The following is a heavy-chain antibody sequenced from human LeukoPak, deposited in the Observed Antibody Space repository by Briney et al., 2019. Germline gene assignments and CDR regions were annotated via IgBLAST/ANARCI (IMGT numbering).Heavy chain of an antibody. D-gene: IGHD6-13*01. CDR2: IYPGDSYT. CDR1: GYSFTSYW. V-gene: IGHV5-51*01. Sequence: GESLKISCKGSGYSFTSYWIGWVRQMPGKGLEWMGIIYPGDSYTNYSPSFQGHVTISADKSISTAYLQWSSLKASDTAMYYCARPGYSSSWVNWFDPWGQGTLVTVSS. J-gene: IGHJ5*02. CDR3: ARPGYSSSWVNWFDP.